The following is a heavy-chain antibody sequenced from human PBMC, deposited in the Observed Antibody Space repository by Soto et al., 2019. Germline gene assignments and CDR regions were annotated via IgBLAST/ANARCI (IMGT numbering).Heavy chain of an antibody. Sequence: PSEPLCHTWGVYGVSFSCYYWIWLSKPPGKGLEWIGEINHSGSTNYNPSLKSRVTISVDTSKNQFSLKLSSVTAADTPVYYCASPSEGNPGGYSKGLDGWGQGTLVTVS. CDR2: INHSGST. J-gene: IGHJ4*01. CDR1: GVSFSCYY. CDR3: ASPSEGNPGGYSKGLDG. V-gene: IGHV4-34*01. D-gene: IGHD3-16*01.